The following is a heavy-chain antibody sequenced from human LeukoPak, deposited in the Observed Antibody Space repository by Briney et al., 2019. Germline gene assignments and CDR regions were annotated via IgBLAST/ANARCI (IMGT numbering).Heavy chain of an antibody. CDR1: GLTFSNFK. J-gene: IGHJ4*02. CDR2: IGGSGGST. CDR3: AKLSGYDLGYYFDY. D-gene: IGHD5-12*01. V-gene: IGHV3-23*01. Sequence: GGSLRLSCAVSGLTFSNFKMNWVRQAPGKGLEWVSAIGGSGGSTYYADSVKGRFTISRDNSKNTLYLQMSSLRAEDTAVYYCAKLSGYDLGYYFDYWGQGTLVTVSS.